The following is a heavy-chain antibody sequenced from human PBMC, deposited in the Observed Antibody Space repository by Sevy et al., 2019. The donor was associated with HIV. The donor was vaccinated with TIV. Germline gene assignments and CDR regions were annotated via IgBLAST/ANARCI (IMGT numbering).Heavy chain of an antibody. V-gene: IGHV1-24*01. CDR1: GYTLTELS. Sequence: ASVKVSCKVSGYTLTELSMHWVRQAPGKGLEWMGGFDPEDGETIYAQKFQGRVTMTGDTSTDTAYMELSSLRSEDTAVYYCATAWVSKAPGAFDIWGQGTMVTVSS. CDR3: ATAWVSKAPGAFDI. CDR2: FDPEDGET. J-gene: IGHJ3*02. D-gene: IGHD3-16*01.